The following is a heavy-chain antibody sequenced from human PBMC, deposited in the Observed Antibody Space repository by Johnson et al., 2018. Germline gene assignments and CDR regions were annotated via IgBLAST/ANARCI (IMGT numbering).Heavy chain of an antibody. CDR3: ARGDTAIPDDPFDI. V-gene: IGHV1-46*01. J-gene: IGHJ3*02. Sequence: QVQLQESGAEVKRPGASVKVSCKASGYSFSGPYMHWVRQAPGQGLEWMGVINPSGVITNYAQKFLGTVTMTRDTSTSTVYMDLSSLRSEDTAVYYCARGDTAIPDDPFDIWGQGTMVIVSS. CDR2: INPSGVIT. D-gene: IGHD5-18*01. CDR1: GYSFSGPY.